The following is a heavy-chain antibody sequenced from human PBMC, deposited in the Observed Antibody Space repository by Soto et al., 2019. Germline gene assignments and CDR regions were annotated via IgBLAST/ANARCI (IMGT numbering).Heavy chain of an antibody. Sequence: PSQTLSLTCAISGDSVSSNSAAWNWIRQSPSRGLEWLGKTYYRSKWYNDYAISVKSRITINPDTSKNQFSLQLNSVTPEDTAVYYCTRDLLYCSGTSCYHRWLDRWGQVPLVTVSS. V-gene: IGHV6-1*01. J-gene: IGHJ4*02. CDR1: GDSVSSNSAA. CDR2: TYYRSKWYN. CDR3: TRDLLYCSGTSCYHRWLDR. D-gene: IGHD2-15*01.